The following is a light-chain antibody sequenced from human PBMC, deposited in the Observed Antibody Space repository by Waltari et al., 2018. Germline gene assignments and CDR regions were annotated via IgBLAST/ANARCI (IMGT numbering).Light chain of an antibody. CDR2: WAS. J-gene: IGKJ1*01. V-gene: IGKV4-1*01. Sequence: DIVMTQSPDSLAVSLGERATIKCKAHQSVFYSPYNQNYLAWYQQKPGQPPELLIYWASTREYGVPDRFSGSGSGTDFALTISSLQAEDVAFYYCQQYYSSPWTFGQGTKVEVK. CDR3: QQYYSSPWT. CDR1: QSVFYSPYNQNY.